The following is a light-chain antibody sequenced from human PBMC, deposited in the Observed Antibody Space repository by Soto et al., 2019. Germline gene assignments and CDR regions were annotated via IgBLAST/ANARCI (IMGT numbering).Light chain of an antibody. CDR3: HQYFTLPS. CDR1: QTGFTGSNNKNY. J-gene: IGKJ4*01. CDR2: WAT. Sequence: IVMTQSPASLTVSLGERATINCKSSQTGFTGSNNKNYLAWYQHKPGQAPKLLMYWATARESGVPDRFRGTGFGTEFTLTITSVQAEDVAVYYCHQYFTLPSFGGGTKVEI. V-gene: IGKV4-1*01.